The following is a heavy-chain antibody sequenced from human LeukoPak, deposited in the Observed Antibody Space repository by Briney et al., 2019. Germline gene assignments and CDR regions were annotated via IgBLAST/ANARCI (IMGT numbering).Heavy chain of an antibody. Sequence: PGGSLRLSCSASGFTFKSFGMHWVRQAPGKGLEWVAVISYDGNIDYYADSVRGRFTISRDNSKKTLYLQMNSLRTEDTAVYYCAKGAADYQGYYFASWGQGTLVTVSS. CDR2: ISYDGNID. CDR3: AKGAADYQGYYFAS. V-gene: IGHV3-30*18. J-gene: IGHJ4*02. D-gene: IGHD4-11*01. CDR1: GFTFKSFG.